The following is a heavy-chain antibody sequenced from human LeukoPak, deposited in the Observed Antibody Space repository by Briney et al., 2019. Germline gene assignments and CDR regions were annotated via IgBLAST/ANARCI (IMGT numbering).Heavy chain of an antibody. D-gene: IGHD4-23*01. CDR3: ANLLRWEPY. J-gene: IGHJ4*02. CDR2: ISYDGSNK. V-gene: IGHV3-30*18. CDR1: GFKFDDYG. Sequence: GGSLRLSCTASGFKFDDYGMHWVRQAPGKGLEWVAVISYDGSNKYYADSVKGRFTISRDNSKNTLYLQMNSLRAEDTAVYYCANLLRWEPYWGQGTLVTVSS.